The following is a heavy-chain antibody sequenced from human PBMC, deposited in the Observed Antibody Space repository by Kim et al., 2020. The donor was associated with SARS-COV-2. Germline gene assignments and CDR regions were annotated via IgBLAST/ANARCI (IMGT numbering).Heavy chain of an antibody. Sequence: SETLSLTCTVSGGSISSYYWSWIRQPPGKGLEWIGNIYYSGSTNYNPSLKSRVNILVDTSKNQFSLKLSSVTAADTAVYYCARIWFGELYWYFDLWGRGTLVTVSS. CDR2: IYYSGST. CDR1: GGSISSYY. J-gene: IGHJ2*01. CDR3: ARIWFGELYWYFDL. D-gene: IGHD3-10*01. V-gene: IGHV4-59*01.